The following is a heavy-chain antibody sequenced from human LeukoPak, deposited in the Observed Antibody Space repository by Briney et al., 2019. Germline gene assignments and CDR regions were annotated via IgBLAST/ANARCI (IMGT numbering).Heavy chain of an antibody. CDR1: GGSISSGSYY. Sequence: SETLSLTCTVSGGSISSGSYYWTWIRQYPGKGLEWIGYIYYSGSTYYNPSLKSRVTISVDASKNQFSLKLSSVTAADTAVYYCARVRFNDVWGSYRLGDWGQGTLVTASS. CDR2: IYYSGST. CDR3: ARVRFNDVWGSYRLGD. J-gene: IGHJ4*02. V-gene: IGHV4-31*03. D-gene: IGHD3-16*02.